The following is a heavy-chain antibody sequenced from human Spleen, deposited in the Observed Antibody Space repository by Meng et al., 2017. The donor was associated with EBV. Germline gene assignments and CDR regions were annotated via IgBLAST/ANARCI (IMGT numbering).Heavy chain of an antibody. Sequence: HVRLLQSGAEVKRPGASVRVSCKASGYTFTKYAIHWLRQAPGQRLEWMGWMNAGNGDTMYSEKFQDRVTITWDTSATTTYMVLSSLRSEDRAIYYCARDVVTTGGIRFHPWGQGTLVTVSS. CDR3: ARDVVTTGGIRFHP. D-gene: IGHD2-21*02. CDR2: MNAGNGDT. J-gene: IGHJ1*01. V-gene: IGHV1-3*01. CDR1: GYTFTKYA.